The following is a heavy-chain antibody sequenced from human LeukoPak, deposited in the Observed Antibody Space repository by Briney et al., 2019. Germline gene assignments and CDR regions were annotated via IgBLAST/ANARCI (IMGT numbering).Heavy chain of an antibody. J-gene: IGHJ4*02. CDR2: IYYSGST. V-gene: IGHV4-59*01. D-gene: IGHD1-26*01. CDR3: ASSQWERPFDY. CDR1: GGSISSYY. Sequence: SETLSLTCTVSGGSISSYYWSWIRQPPGKGLEWIGYIYYSGSTNYNPSLKSRVTMSVDTSKNQFSLKLSSVTAADTAVYYCASSQWERPFDYWGQGTLVTVSS.